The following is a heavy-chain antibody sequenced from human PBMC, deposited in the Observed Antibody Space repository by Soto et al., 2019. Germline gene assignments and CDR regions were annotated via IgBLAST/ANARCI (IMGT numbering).Heavy chain of an antibody. Sequence: SETLSLTCAVYGGSFSDYYWSWIRQPPGKGLEWIGEINHSGSTNYNPSLKSRLTISVDTSKNQFSLKVTSVTAADTAVYYCARRYSGYDFDYWGQGTLVTVSS. CDR1: GGSFSDYY. CDR3: ARRYSGYDFDY. CDR2: INHSGST. J-gene: IGHJ4*02. V-gene: IGHV4-34*01. D-gene: IGHD5-12*01.